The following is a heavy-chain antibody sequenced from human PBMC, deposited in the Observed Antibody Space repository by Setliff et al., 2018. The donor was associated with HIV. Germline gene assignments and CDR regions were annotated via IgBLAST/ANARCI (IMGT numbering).Heavy chain of an antibody. Sequence: GSLRLSCSASGFPFSLYAMHWVRQTPEKGLEYVSGINNKGDKKYYVDSMKARFTISRDNSKNMIYLQMSSLRIEDTAVYYCVPEGRRDGYKSLAYWGQGTLVTVSS. V-gene: IGHV3-64D*09. J-gene: IGHJ4*02. D-gene: IGHD5-12*01. CDR3: VPEGRRDGYKSLAY. CDR1: GFPFSLYA. CDR2: INNKGDKK.